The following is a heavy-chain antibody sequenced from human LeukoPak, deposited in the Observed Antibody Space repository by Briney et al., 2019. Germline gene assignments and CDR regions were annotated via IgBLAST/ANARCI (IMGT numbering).Heavy chain of an antibody. J-gene: IGHJ5*02. Sequence: SVTLSLTCTVSGGSISSYYWSWIRHPPGKGLEWIGYIYTSGSTDYNPSLKSRVTISVDTSKNQFSLKLSSVTAADTAAYYCARRAVVVVPAAIFPGWFDPWGQGTLVTVSS. CDR3: ARRAVVVVPAAIFPGWFDP. V-gene: IGHV4-4*09. CDR2: IYTSGST. D-gene: IGHD2-2*01. CDR1: GGSISSYY.